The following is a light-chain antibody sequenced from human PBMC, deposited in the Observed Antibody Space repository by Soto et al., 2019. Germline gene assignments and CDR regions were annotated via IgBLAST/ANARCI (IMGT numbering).Light chain of an antibody. CDR2: DAS. CDR1: QSISSW. V-gene: IGKV1-5*01. CDR3: QQYNSHFST. Sequence: DIQMTQSPSTLSGSVGDIVTITCRASQSISSWLAWYQQKPGKAPKLLIYDASSLESGVPSRFSGSGSGTEFPLTISSLQPDDFATYYCQQYNSHFSTFGQGTKVDIK. J-gene: IGKJ1*01.